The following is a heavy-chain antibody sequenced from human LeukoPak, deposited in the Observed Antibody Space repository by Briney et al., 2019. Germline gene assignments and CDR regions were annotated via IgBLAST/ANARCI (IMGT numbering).Heavy chain of an antibody. CDR3: AKDMFKDTAMVRYYFDY. CDR2: TSWNSGSI. CDR1: GFTFDDYA. D-gene: IGHD5-18*01. Sequence: GGSLRLSCAASGFTFDDYAMPSVRQAPGKGRGWVSGTSWNSGSIGYADSVKGRFTISRDNAKNSLYLQMNSLRAEDTALYYCAKDMFKDTAMVRYYFDYWGQGTLVTVSS. J-gene: IGHJ4*02. V-gene: IGHV3-9*01.